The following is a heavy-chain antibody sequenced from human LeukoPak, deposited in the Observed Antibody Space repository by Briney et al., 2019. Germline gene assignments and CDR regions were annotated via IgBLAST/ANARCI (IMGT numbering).Heavy chain of an antibody. CDR1: GYTLTELS. J-gene: IGHJ4*02. V-gene: IGHV1-24*01. Sequence: ASVKVSCKVSGYTLTELSMHWVRQAPGKGLEWMGGFDPEDGETIYAQKFQGRVTITADESTSTAYMELSSLRSEDTAVYYCARDGAYCGGDCYRSGFDYWGQGTLVTVSS. CDR2: FDPEDGET. CDR3: ARDGAYCGGDCYRSGFDY. D-gene: IGHD2-21*01.